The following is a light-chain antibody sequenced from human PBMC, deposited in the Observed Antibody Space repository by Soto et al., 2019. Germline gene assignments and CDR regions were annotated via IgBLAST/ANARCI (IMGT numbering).Light chain of an antibody. Sequence: DIVMTQSPLSLPVTPGEPASISCRSSQSLLHSNGYNYLDWYLQKPGQSPQLLIYLGSNRASGVPDRFSGSGSGTDFTLKINRVEAEDVGVYYCMQPLQPLFGGGTKVDIK. CDR1: QSLLHSNGYNY. CDR2: LGS. J-gene: IGKJ4*01. CDR3: MQPLQPL. V-gene: IGKV2-28*01.